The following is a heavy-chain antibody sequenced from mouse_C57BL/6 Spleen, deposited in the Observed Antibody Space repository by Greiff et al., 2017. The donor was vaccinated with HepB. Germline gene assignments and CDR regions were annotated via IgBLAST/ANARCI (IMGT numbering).Heavy chain of an antibody. D-gene: IGHD1-1*01. CDR1: GYTFTSYW. Sequence: QVQLQQPGAELVKPGASVKMSCKASGYTFTSYWITWVKRRPGQGLEWIGDIYPGSGSTNYNEKFKSKATLTVDTSSSTAYMQLSSLTSEDSAVYYCARTALITTVVATPYFDYWGQGTTLTVSS. CDR2: IYPGSGST. J-gene: IGHJ2*01. V-gene: IGHV1-55*01. CDR3: ARTALITTVVATPYFDY.